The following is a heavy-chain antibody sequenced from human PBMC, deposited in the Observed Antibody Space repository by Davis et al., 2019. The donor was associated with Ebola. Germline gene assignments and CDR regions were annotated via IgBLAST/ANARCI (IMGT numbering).Heavy chain of an antibody. CDR2: IYYSGST. J-gene: IGHJ4*02. Sequence: PGGSLRLSCTVSGGSISSYYWSWIRQPPGKGLEWIGYIYYSGSTNYNPSLKSRVTISVDTSKNQFSLKLSSVTAADTAVYYCARSKYSSSWTLDYWGQGTLVTVSS. CDR3: ARSKYSSSWTLDY. D-gene: IGHD6-13*01. CDR1: GGSISSYY. V-gene: IGHV4-59*08.